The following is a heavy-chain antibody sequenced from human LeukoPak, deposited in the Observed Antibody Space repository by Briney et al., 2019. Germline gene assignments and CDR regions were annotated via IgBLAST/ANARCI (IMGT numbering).Heavy chain of an antibody. J-gene: IGHJ4*02. D-gene: IGHD6-19*01. Sequence: SVKVSCKASGYTFTSYGINWVRQAPGQGLEWMGGIIPIFGTANYAQKLRGRVTITADESTSTAYMELRSLRSDDTAVYYCARDADQGGWSSNYDYWGQGTLVTVSS. CDR2: IIPIFGTA. V-gene: IGHV1-69*13. CDR1: GYTFTSYG. CDR3: ARDADQGGWSSNYDY.